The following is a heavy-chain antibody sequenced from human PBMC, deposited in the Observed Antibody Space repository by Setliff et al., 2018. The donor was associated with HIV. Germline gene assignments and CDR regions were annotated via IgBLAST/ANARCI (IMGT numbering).Heavy chain of an antibody. CDR2: ITYTGST. CDR3: ARDTSGGY. J-gene: IGHJ4*02. D-gene: IGHD3-10*01. CDR1: GGSISGSPYY. V-gene: IGHV4-39*01. Sequence: SETLPLTCTVSGGSISGSPYYWAWIRQPPGKVLEWIGSITYTGSTSHNPSLKSRVTISVDTSKNQLSLTLTSVAAADTALYHCARDTSGGYWGQGTLVTVSS.